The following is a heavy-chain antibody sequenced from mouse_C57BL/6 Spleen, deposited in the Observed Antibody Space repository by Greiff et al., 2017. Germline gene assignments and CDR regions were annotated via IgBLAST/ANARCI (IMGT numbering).Heavy chain of an antibody. Sequence: QVQLKQSGPELVKPGASVKISCKASGYAFSSSWMNWVKQRPGKGLEWIGRIYPGDGDTNYNGKFKGKATLTADKSSSTAYMQLSSLTSEDSAVYFCERSENYYGSSCPYYFDYWGQGTTLTVSS. V-gene: IGHV1-82*01. CDR3: ERSENYYGSSCPYYFDY. D-gene: IGHD1-1*01. CDR1: GYAFSSSW. CDR2: IYPGDGDT. J-gene: IGHJ2*01.